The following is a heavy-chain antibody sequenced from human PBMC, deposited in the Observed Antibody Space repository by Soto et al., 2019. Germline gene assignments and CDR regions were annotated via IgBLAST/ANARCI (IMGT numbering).Heavy chain of an antibody. Sequence: SETLSLTCTVSGGSIRSYYWRWIRQPPGKGLEWIGYIYYSGSTNYSPSLRSRVTISVDTSKNQFSLKLSSVTAADTAVYYCARLYGWAPDYCGQGTLVTVS. V-gene: IGHV4-59*08. CDR2: IYYSGST. CDR1: GGSIRSYY. CDR3: ARLYGWAPDY. D-gene: IGHD4-17*01. J-gene: IGHJ4*02.